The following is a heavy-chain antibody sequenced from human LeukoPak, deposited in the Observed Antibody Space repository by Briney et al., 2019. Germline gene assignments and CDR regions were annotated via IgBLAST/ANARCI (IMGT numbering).Heavy chain of an antibody. D-gene: IGHD3-10*01. CDR1: GGSISSGSYY. V-gene: IGHV4-61*02. Sequence: SQTLSLTCTVSGGSISSGSYYWSWIRQPAGKGLEWIGRIYTSGSTNYNPSLKSRVTISVDTSKNQFSLKLSSVTAADTAVYYCARLGYYTPGTYSGWFDPWGQGILVTVPS. CDR2: IYTSGST. J-gene: IGHJ5*02. CDR3: ARLGYYTPGTYSGWFDP.